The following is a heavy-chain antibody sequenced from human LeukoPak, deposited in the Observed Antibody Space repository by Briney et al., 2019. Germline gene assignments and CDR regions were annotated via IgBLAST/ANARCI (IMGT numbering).Heavy chain of an antibody. CDR3: AKDRSSSWAFDY. V-gene: IGHV3-30*18. CDR2: ISYDGSKK. D-gene: IGHD6-13*01. J-gene: IGHJ4*02. Sequence: GGSLRLSCAASGFTFSSNGMHWVRQAPGKGLEWVAVISYDGSKKYYADSVKGRFTVSRDDSRNTLYLQMNSLRAEDAAVYYCAKDRSSSWAFDYWGQGTLVTVSS. CDR1: GFTFSSNG.